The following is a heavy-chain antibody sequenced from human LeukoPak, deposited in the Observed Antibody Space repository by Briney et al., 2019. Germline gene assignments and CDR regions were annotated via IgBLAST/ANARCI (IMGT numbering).Heavy chain of an antibody. D-gene: IGHD6-25*01. CDR1: GVTFSSYS. J-gene: IGHJ4*02. CDR2: ISGNAKTT. Sequence: PGGTLRLSCAASGVTFSSYSMNWVRQAPGKGLAWVSVISGNAKTTYYADSVKGRFSISRDNSKNTVYLQRNSLRAEDSAVYYCAAPDRGYGGIFDYWGQGILVTVSS. CDR3: AAPDRGYGGIFDY. V-gene: IGHV3-23*01.